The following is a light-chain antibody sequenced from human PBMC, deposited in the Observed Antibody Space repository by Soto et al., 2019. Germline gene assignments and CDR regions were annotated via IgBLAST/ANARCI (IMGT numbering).Light chain of an antibody. CDR3: SSYGGSNNLV. V-gene: IGLV2-8*01. CDR1: SSDVGGYSY. J-gene: IGLJ2*01. CDR2: EVS. Sequence: QSALTQPPSASGSPGQSVTISCTGASSDVGGYSYVSWYQQHPGKAPKLMIYEVSKRPSGVPDRFSGSKSGNTASRTVSGLQAEDEADYYCSSYGGSNNLVFGGGTKVTVL.